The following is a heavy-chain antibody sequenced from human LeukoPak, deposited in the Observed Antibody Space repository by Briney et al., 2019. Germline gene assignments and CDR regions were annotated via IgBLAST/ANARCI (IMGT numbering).Heavy chain of an antibody. V-gene: IGHV4-4*02. J-gene: IGHJ5*02. CDR2: INHSGST. Sequence: SETLSLTCAVSGGSISSSNWWSWVRQPPGKGLEWIGEINHSGSTNYNPSLKSRVTISVDTSKKQFSLKLSSVTAADTAVYYCARGRLLMWFDPWGQGTLVTVSS. CDR1: GGSISSSNW. D-gene: IGHD3-16*01. CDR3: ARGRLLMWFDP.